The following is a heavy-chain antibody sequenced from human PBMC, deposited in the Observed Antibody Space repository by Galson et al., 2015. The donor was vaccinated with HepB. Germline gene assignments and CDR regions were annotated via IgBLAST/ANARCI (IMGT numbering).Heavy chain of an antibody. J-gene: IGHJ5*01. CDR2: IDPSSANI. CDR3: ARDGYGSGSRYNNYFDS. V-gene: IGHV1-46*01. D-gene: IGHD3-10*01. Sequence: SVKVSCKASGYYFSNHDMNWVRQAPGQGLEWMGRIDPSSANIYYAQKFQGRLTMTRDTTTSTVYMELSSLRPDDTAVYYCARDGYGSGSRYNNYFDSWGQGTLVSVSS. CDR1: GYYFSNHD.